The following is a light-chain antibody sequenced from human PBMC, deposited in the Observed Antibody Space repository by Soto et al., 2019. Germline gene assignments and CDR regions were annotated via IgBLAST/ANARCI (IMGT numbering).Light chain of an antibody. CDR1: QSVLYSSNNKNY. CDR3: QQYYSTPPT. J-gene: IGKJ4*01. Sequence: DIVMTQSPESLAVSLGERATINCKSSQSVLYSSNNKNYLAWYQHKPGQPPKLLIFWASTRESGVPDRFSGSGSGTDFTLTISSRQAEDVAVYYCQQYYSTPPTFGGGTKVEIK. CDR2: WAS. V-gene: IGKV4-1*01.